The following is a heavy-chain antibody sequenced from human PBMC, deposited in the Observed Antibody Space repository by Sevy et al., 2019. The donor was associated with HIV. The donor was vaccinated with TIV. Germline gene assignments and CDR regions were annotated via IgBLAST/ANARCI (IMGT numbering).Heavy chain of an antibody. D-gene: IGHD3-3*01. Sequence: GGPLRLSCAASGFTFDSYAMHWVRQVAGKRLEWVSTISGSGYATYYADSVKGRFIISRDTSRNTLYLQMNSLRVEDSAVYFCAKDRVTVFGVVVTFDSWGQGTLVTVSS. J-gene: IGHJ4*02. CDR2: ISGSGYAT. V-gene: IGHV3-23*01. CDR1: GFTFDSYA. CDR3: AKDRVTVFGVVVTFDS.